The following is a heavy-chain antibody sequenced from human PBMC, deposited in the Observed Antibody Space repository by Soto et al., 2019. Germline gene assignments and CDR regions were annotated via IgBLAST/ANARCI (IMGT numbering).Heavy chain of an antibody. CDR1: GGTFSSYT. CDR2: IIPILGIA. V-gene: IGHV1-69*08. CDR3: ARDEPGKFDP. Sequence: QVQLVQSGAEVKKPGSSVKVSCKASGGTFSSYTISWVRQAPGQGLEWMGRIIPILGIANYAQQFQGRVTITADKSTSTAYMELSSLRSEDTAVYYWARDEPGKFDPWGQGTLVTVSS. D-gene: IGHD1-26*01. J-gene: IGHJ5*02.